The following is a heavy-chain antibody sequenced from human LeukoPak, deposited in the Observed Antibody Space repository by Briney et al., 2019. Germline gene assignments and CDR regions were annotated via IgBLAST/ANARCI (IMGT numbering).Heavy chain of an antibody. V-gene: IGHV3-30*18. CDR1: GFTFSSYG. CDR2: ISYDGSNK. J-gene: IGHJ4*02. CDR3: AKGHGSGSYVDY. Sequence: GGSLRLSCAASGFTFSSYGMHWVRQAPGKGLEWVAVISYDGSNKYYAYSVKGRFTISRDNSKNTLYLQMNTLRAEDTAVYYYAKGHGSGSYVDYWGQGTLVTVSS. D-gene: IGHD3-10*01.